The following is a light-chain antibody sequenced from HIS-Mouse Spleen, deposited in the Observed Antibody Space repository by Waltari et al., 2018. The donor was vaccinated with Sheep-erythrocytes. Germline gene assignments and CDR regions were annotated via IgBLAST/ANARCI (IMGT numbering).Light chain of an antibody. V-gene: IGKV3-11*01. CDR2: DAS. J-gene: IGKJ4*01. Sequence: EIVLTQSPATLSLSPGERATISCRASQSVSSYLAWYQQKPGQAPRLLIYDASNRATGIPARFSGSGSGTDFTLTISSLEPEDFAVYYCQQRSNWFTFGGGTKVEIK. CDR3: QQRSNWFT. CDR1: QSVSSY.